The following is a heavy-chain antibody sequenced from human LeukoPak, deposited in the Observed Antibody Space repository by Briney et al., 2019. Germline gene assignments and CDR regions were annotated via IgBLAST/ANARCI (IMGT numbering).Heavy chain of an antibody. Sequence: SETLSLTCAVSGYSISSGYYWGGIRQPPGKGLEWIGSIYHSGSTYYNPSLKSRVTISVDTSKNQFSLKLSSVTAADTAVYYCARDLPHYDILTGYSTGRAFDIWGQGTMVTVSS. CDR3: ARDLPHYDILTGYSTGRAFDI. D-gene: IGHD3-9*01. CDR1: GYSISSGYY. J-gene: IGHJ3*02. CDR2: IYHSGST. V-gene: IGHV4-38-2*02.